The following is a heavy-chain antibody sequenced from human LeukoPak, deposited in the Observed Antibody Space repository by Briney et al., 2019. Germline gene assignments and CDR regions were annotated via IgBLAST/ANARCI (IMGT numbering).Heavy chain of an antibody. CDR1: GFTFSSYD. D-gene: IGHD2-15*01. CDR3: AKDLVGYCSGGSCARGIDY. V-gene: IGHV3-13*01. CDR2: IGTAGDT. J-gene: IGHJ4*02. Sequence: GGSLRLSCAASGFTFSSYDMHWVRQATGKGLEWVSAIGTAGDTYYPGSVKGRFTISRENAKNSLYLQMNSLRAGDTAVYYCAKDLVGYCSGGSCARGIDYWGQGTLVTVSS.